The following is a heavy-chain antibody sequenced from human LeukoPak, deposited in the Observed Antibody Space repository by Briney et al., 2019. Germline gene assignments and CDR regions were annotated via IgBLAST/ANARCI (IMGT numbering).Heavy chain of an antibody. D-gene: IGHD6-19*01. CDR3: AKDRSVQWLRSWNGMDV. CDR1: GFTFSSYA. CDR2: ISGSGGST. Sequence: GGSLRLSCAASGFTFSSYAMSWVSQAPGKGLEWVSAISGSGGSTYYADSVKGRFTISRDNSKNTLYLQMNSLRAEDTAVYYCAKDRSVQWLRSWNGMDVWGQGTTVTVSS. V-gene: IGHV3-23*01. J-gene: IGHJ6*02.